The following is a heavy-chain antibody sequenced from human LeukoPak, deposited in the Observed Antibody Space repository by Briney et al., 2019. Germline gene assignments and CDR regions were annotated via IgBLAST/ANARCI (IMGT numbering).Heavy chain of an antibody. V-gene: IGHV3-23*01. D-gene: IGHD5-12*01. J-gene: IGHJ4*02. CDR3: AKGAYDYIEIGYFDS. CDR1: GFTFSSYA. CDR2: LIGSSGST. Sequence: GGSLRLSCAASGFTFSSYAMSWVRQAPGKGLEWVSVLIGSSGSTDYADSVKGRFTISRDTSKNTLFLQMNSLRAEDTAIYYCAKGAYDYIEIGYFDSWGQGTLVTVSS.